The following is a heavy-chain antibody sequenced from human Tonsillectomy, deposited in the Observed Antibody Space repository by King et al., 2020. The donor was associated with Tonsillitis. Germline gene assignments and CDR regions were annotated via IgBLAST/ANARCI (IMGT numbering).Heavy chain of an antibody. Sequence: QLVQSGAEVKKPGASVKVSCKASGYTFTGYYMHWVRQAPGQGLEWMGWINPNSGGTNYAQKFQGRVTMTRDTSISTAYMELSRLRSDDTAVYYCARVRHHYYDSRGYVLVWGQGTLVTVSS. CDR2: INPNSGGT. CDR3: ARVRHHYYDSRGYVLV. V-gene: IGHV1-2*02. J-gene: IGHJ4*02. CDR1: GYTFTGYY. D-gene: IGHD3-22*01.